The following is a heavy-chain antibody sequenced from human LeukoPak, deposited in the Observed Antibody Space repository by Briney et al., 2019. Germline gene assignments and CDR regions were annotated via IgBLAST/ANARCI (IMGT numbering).Heavy chain of an antibody. CDR1: GGPISSTNW. V-gene: IGHV4-4*02. Sequence: SETLSRTCGVSGGPISSTNWWTWVRQPPGEGLEWIGEVHLSGRTNYNPSLESRVTMSVDMSENHISLKLTSVTAADTAVYYCAREGGPYRPLDYSGQGTLVTVSS. CDR2: VHLSGRT. CDR3: AREGGPYRPLDY. J-gene: IGHJ4*02.